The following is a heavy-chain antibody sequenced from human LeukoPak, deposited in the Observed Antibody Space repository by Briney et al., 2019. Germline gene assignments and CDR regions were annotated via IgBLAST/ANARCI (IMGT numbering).Heavy chain of an antibody. Sequence: GASVKVSYKASGYTFTRYYMHWVRQAPGQGLEWMGVINPSGGSTSYVQKFQGRVTMTRDTSTSTVYMELSSLRSEVTAVYYCARDRGGTAMDYYFDYWGQGTLVTVSS. CDR1: GYTFTRYY. D-gene: IGHD5-18*01. V-gene: IGHV1-46*01. CDR3: ARDRGGTAMDYYFDY. CDR2: INPSGGST. J-gene: IGHJ4*02.